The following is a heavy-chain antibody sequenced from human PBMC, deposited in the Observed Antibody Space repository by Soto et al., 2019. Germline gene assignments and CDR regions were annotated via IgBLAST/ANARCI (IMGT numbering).Heavy chain of an antibody. J-gene: IGHJ6*02. Sequence: PSETLSLTCTVSGGSISSGDYYWSWIRQPPGKGLEWIGYIYYSGSTYYNPSLKSRVTISVDTSKNQFSLKLSSVTAADTAVYYCARGGSQYSVYNFGGMDVWGQGTTVTVSS. V-gene: IGHV4-30-4*01. D-gene: IGHD5-12*01. CDR3: ARGGSQYSVYNFGGMDV. CDR1: GGSISSGDYY. CDR2: IYYSGST.